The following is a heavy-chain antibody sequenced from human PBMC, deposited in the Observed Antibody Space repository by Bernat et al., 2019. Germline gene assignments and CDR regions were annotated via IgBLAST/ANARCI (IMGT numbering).Heavy chain of an antibody. CDR2: IYYTGST. Sequence: QVQLQESGPGLVKPSQTLSLTCNISGGSINSGAYYWSWIRHHPEKGLEWIGYIYYTGSTSYNPSLKSRVAISVDTSKKQFSLRLTSVTAADAAVYYCAREQPRPSGGRTWFDPWGQGMLVTVSS. D-gene: IGHD1-1*01. CDR3: AREQPRPSGGRTWFDP. V-gene: IGHV4-31*03. CDR1: GGSINSGAYY. J-gene: IGHJ5*02.